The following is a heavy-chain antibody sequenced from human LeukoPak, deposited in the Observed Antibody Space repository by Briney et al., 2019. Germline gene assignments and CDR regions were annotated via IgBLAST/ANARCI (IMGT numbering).Heavy chain of an antibody. Sequence: SETLSLTCAVYGGSFSGYYWSWIRQPPGKGLEWIGEINHSGSTTYNPSLKSRVTISVDTSKNQFSLKLSSVTAADRAVYYWARIRYCSGGGCRTPPGMDVWGQGTTVTVSS. V-gene: IGHV4-34*01. J-gene: IGHJ6*02. D-gene: IGHD2-15*01. CDR2: INHSGST. CDR1: GGSFSGYY. CDR3: ARIRYCSGGGCRTPPGMDV.